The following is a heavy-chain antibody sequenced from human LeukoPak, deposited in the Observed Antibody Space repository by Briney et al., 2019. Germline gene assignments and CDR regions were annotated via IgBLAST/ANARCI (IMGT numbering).Heavy chain of an antibody. V-gene: IGHV3-64*01. D-gene: IGHD2-2*01. CDR2: ISTDGGSP. Sequence: GGALELSCAASGFTFSSYAMHWGRQAPGKGLEYVSAISTDGGSPYYANSVKGRFTISRDNSKNTLYLQMGSLRAEDMAVYYCARWSSTSCYDYWGQGTLVTVSS. J-gene: IGHJ4*02. CDR3: ARWSSTSCYDY. CDR1: GFTFSSYA.